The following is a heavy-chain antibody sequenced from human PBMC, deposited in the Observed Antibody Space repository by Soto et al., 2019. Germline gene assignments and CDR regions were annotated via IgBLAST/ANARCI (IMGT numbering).Heavy chain of an antibody. D-gene: IGHD1-20*01. Sequence: QVQLQESGPGLVKPSQTLSLTCTVSGGSISSGGYYWSWIRQHPGKGLEWIGYIHYSGSTSYNPSLKTRFTISIDTSKNQCSLNLSSVTAAVTAVYYCARHPYTPLPTGDWYFDLWGRGTLGTVSS. J-gene: IGHJ2*01. CDR2: IHYSGST. V-gene: IGHV4-31*03. CDR1: GGSISSGGYY. CDR3: ARHPYTPLPTGDWYFDL.